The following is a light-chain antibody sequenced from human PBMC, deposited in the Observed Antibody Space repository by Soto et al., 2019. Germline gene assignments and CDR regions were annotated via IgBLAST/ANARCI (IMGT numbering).Light chain of an antibody. CDR2: AAS. J-gene: IGKJ5*01. V-gene: IGKV1-9*01. CDR1: QGISSY. Sequence: DIQLTQSPSFLSASVGDRVTITCRASQGISSYLAWYQQKPGKAPKRLIYAASSLQSGVPSRFSGSGSGTEFTLTISSLQPEDFATYYCQQFNSYPITFGQGTRLEI. CDR3: QQFNSYPIT.